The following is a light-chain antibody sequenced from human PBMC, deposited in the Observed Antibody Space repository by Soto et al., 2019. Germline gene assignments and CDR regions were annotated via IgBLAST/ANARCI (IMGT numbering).Light chain of an antibody. Sequence: EIVLTQSPGTLSLSPGERATLSCRASQSVSSSYLAWYQQKPGQAPRLLIYGASSRATGIPDRFSGSGSGTAFTLTISRLEPEDFAVYYCQQNGSSPLTFGGGTKVEIK. V-gene: IGKV3-20*01. J-gene: IGKJ4*01. CDR2: GAS. CDR3: QQNGSSPLT. CDR1: QSVSSSY.